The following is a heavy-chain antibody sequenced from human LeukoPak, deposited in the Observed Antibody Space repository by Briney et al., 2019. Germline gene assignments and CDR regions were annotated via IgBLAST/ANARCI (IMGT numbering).Heavy chain of an antibody. V-gene: IGHV4-59*11. J-gene: IGHJ4*02. CDR2: VYHSETT. D-gene: IGHD5-18*01. CDR3: AITRRDTIFDH. CDR1: GGSISYHF. Sequence: SETLSLTCTVPGGSISYHFCNWIRQPPGRGLEWIGYVYHSETTNYNPSLKSRVTISLDTSKNHFSLRLNSLTAADTAVYYCAITRRDTIFDHWGQGALVSVSS.